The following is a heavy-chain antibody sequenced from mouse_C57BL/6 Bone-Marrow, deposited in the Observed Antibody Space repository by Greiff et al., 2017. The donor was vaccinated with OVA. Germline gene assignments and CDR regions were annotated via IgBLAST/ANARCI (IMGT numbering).Heavy chain of an antibody. D-gene: IGHD2-5*01. CDR2: ISSGGSYT. J-gene: IGHJ2*01. V-gene: IGHV5-6*01. CDR3: ARRDYSNPYYFDY. Sequence: DVQLVESGGDLVKPGGSLKLSCAASGFTFSSYGMSWVRQTPDKRLEWVATISSGGSYTYYPDSVKGRFTISRDNAKNTLYLQMSSLKSEDTAMYYCARRDYSNPYYFDYWGQGTTLTVSS. CDR1: GFTFSSYG.